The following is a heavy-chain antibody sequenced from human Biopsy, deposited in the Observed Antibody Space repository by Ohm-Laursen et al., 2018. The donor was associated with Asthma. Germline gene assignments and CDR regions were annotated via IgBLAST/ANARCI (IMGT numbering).Heavy chain of an antibody. CDR1: GFTFSTYA. Sequence: LSLTCAASGFTFSTYAMHWVRQAPGKGLEWVAVISYDGSNKYYADSVKGRFTISRDNSKNTLYLQMNSLRGDDTAVYYCARDMNRDGWYFDYWGQGTLVTVSS. CDR3: ARDMNRDGWYFDY. D-gene: IGHD5-24*01. CDR2: ISYDGSNK. V-gene: IGHV3-30-3*01. J-gene: IGHJ4*02.